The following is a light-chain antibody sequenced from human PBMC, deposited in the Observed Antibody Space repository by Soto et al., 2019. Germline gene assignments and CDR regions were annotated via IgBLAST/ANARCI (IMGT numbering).Light chain of an antibody. CDR2: DVS. CDR1: SSDIGTYNY. CDR3: YSCSRSSGTRYV. J-gene: IGLJ1*01. Sequence: QSALTQPASVSGSPGQSITISCTGTSSDIGTYNYVSWYQQHPGQAPKLMIYDVSNRPSGVSYRFSGSKSGNTASLTISGLQAEDEADYYCYSCSRSSGTRYVFGTGTKLTVL. V-gene: IGLV2-14*03.